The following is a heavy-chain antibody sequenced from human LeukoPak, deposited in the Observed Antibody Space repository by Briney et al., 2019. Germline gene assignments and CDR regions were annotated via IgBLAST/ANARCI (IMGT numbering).Heavy chain of an antibody. Sequence: PGGSLRLSCAASGFTFSSYSMNWVRQAPGKGLEWVSYISSTSSTIYYADSVKGRFTISRDNAKNSLYLQMNSLRAEDTAVYYCARVRRDHFDYWGQGTLVTVSS. CDR1: GFTFSSYS. CDR3: ARVRRDHFDY. J-gene: IGHJ4*02. CDR2: ISSTSSTI. V-gene: IGHV3-48*04.